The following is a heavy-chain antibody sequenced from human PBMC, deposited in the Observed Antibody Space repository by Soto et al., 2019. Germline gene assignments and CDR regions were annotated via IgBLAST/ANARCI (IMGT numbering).Heavy chain of an antibody. CDR2: IYYRGST. CDR1: GGSISSGDYY. Sequence: SETLSLTCTVSGGSISSGDYYRSWIRQPPGKGLEWIGYIYYRGSTYYNPSLKSRVTISVDTSKNQFSMKLSSVTAADTAVYYCARVYYGYVWGSYRFYCFDCWGTGSRGTV. J-gene: IGHJ4*02. V-gene: IGHV4-30-4*01. CDR3: ARVYYGYVWGSYRFYCFDC. D-gene: IGHD3-16*02.